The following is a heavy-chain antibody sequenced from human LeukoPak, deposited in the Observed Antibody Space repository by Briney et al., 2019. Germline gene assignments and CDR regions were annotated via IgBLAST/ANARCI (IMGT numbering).Heavy chain of an antibody. J-gene: IGHJ5*02. Sequence: SETLCLTCAVYGGSFSGYYWSWIRQPPGKGLEWIGEINHSGSTNYNPSLKSRVTISVDTSKNQFSLKLSSVTAADTAVYYCARGSPVITMVRGVQSNWFDPWGQGTLVTVSS. D-gene: IGHD3-10*01. CDR3: ARGSPVITMVRGVQSNWFDP. CDR2: INHSGST. CDR1: GGSFSGYY. V-gene: IGHV4-34*01.